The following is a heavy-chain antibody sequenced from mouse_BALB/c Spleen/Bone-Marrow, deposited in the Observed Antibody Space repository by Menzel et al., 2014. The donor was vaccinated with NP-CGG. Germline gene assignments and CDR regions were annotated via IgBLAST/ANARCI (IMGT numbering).Heavy chain of an antibody. CDR2: INNGGGST. CDR1: GFTFIAYT. V-gene: IGHV5-12-2*01. J-gene: IGHJ4*01. Sequence: EVQRVESGGGLVEPGGSLKLSCAASGFTFIAYTMSWVRQTPEKRLEWVAYINNGGGSTYYPDTVKGRFTISRDNAKNTLYLQMSSLKSEDTAMYYCARHGEERPVLAMDYWGQGTSVTVYS. D-gene: IGHD2-14*01. CDR3: ARHGEERPVLAMDY.